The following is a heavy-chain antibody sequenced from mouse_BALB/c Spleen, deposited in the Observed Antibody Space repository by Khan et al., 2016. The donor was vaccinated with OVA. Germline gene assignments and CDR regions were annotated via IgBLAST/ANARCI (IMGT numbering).Heavy chain of an antibody. V-gene: IGHV2-6-7*01. CDR2: IWGDGST. CDR1: GFSLTGYG. Sequence: QVQLKESGPGLVAPSQSLSITCTVSGFSLTGYGVNWVRQPPGKGLEWLGMIWGDGSTDYNSALKSRLSISKDNSKGQVFLKMNSLQTDDTARYYCARELRLGGFAYWGQGTLVTVSA. D-gene: IGHD1-2*01. CDR3: ARELRLGGFAY. J-gene: IGHJ3*01.